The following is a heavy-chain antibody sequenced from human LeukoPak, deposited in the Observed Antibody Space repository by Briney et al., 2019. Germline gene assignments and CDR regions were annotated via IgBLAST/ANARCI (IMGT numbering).Heavy chain of an antibody. CDR3: AKDLLNYGDPDNQLDY. D-gene: IGHD4-17*01. CDR1: GFTFSSYA. V-gene: IGHV3-23*01. Sequence: GGSLRLSCAASGFTFSSYAMSWVRQAPGKGLEWVSVISGSGGRTYYADSVKGRFTISRDNSNNTLYLQMNSLRAEDTAVYYCAKDLLNYGDPDNQLDYWAQGTLVTVSS. J-gene: IGHJ4*02. CDR2: ISGSGGRT.